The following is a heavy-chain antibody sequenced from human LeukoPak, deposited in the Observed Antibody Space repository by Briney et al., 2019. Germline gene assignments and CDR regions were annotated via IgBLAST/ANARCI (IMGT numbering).Heavy chain of an antibody. V-gene: IGHV3-11*01. CDR1: GLNFSDYY. Sequence: GGSLRLSCVASGLNFSDYYMSWIRQPPGKGPEWVAYISPAGVNTYYVDSVKDRFIVSRENAKSSLYLQMKSLRAEDTAVYYCAGSGSPADYWGQGTLVTVSS. CDR2: ISPAGVNT. CDR3: AGSGSPADY. J-gene: IGHJ4*02. D-gene: IGHD3-10*01.